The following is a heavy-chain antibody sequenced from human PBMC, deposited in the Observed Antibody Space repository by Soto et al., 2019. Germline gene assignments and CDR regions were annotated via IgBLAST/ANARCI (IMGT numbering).Heavy chain of an antibody. Sequence: PGGSLRLSCTASGFTFSNYAINWVRLAPGKRLEWVSSVIGSGVNVFYADSVKGRFTISRDNSKNTVYLEMNSLRADDTAEYFCAKGSAFECKGAICYPFDHWGRGTMVTVYS. CDR1: GFTFSNYA. D-gene: IGHD3-10*01. CDR2: VIGSGVNV. J-gene: IGHJ4*02. V-gene: IGHV3-23*01. CDR3: AKGSAFECKGAICYPFDH.